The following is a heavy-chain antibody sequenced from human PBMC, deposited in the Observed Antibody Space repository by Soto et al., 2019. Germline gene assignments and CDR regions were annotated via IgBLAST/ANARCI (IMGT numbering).Heavy chain of an antibody. CDR2: VYHTGRT. D-gene: IGHD3-3*01. V-gene: IGHV4-59*11. J-gene: IGHJ4*02. CDR3: ARDFAYFDS. CDR1: GDSLIGLSH. Sequence: SESLDITCAVSGDSLIGLSHLAWIRQPPGRSLEWIGYVYHTGRTSYNPSLKSRVSISMDTSKNQFSLNLDSVTAADTAVYFCARDFAYFDSWGQGTLVTVSS.